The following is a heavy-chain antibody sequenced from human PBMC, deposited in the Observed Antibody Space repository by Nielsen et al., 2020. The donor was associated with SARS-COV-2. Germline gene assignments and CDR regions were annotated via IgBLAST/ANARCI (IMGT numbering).Heavy chain of an antibody. CDR1: GYSFSRYP. D-gene: IGHD3-10*01. J-gene: IGHJ6*02. CDR2: IDTNNRKP. V-gene: IGHV7-4-1*02. CDR3: ARENSGPGGTASYGMDL. Sequence: ASANPSCKASGYSFSRYPMNWVRQPPGQGLHWLGWIDTNNRKPTPAQGFTGRFVFSSDTSVSTASLQISTLRAEDTAVYYCARENSGPGGTASYGMDLWGQGTTVTVSS.